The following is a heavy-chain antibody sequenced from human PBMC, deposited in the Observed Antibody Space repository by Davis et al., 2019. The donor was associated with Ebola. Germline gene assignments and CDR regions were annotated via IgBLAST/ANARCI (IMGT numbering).Heavy chain of an antibody. V-gene: IGHV4-34*01. CDR3: ARHLGYCTGGVCYIIYNWFDP. J-gene: IGHJ5*02. CDR1: GGSFSGYY. D-gene: IGHD2-8*02. CDR2: IYYSGST. Sequence: MPSETLSLTCAVYGGSFSGYYWSWIRQPPGKGLEWIGSIYYSGSTYYNPSLKSRVTISVDTSKNQFSLKLSSVTAADTAVYYCARHLGYCTGGVCYIIYNWFDPWGQGTLVTVSS.